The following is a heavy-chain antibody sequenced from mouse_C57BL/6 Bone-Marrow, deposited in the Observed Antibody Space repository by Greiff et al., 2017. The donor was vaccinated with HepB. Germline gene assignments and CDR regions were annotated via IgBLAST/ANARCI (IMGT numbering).Heavy chain of an antibody. CDR1: GYTFTSYW. V-gene: IGHV1-74*01. CDR3: AIYYGNWAWFAY. Sequence: QVQLKQPGAELVKPGASVKVSCKASGYTFTSYWMHWVKQRPGQGLEWIGRIHPSDSDTNYNQKFKGKATLTVDKSSSTAYMQLSSLTSEDSAVYYCAIYYGNWAWFAYRGQGTLVTVSA. D-gene: IGHD2-1*01. CDR2: IHPSDSDT. J-gene: IGHJ3*01.